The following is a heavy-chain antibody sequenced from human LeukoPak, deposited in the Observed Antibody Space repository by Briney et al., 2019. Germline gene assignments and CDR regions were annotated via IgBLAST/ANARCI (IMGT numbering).Heavy chain of an antibody. V-gene: IGHV3-48*03. CDR2: ISSSGSTI. CDR1: GFTFSSYE. J-gene: IGHJ3*02. CDR3: ARESGYRGDAFDI. Sequence: GGSLGLSCAASGFTFSSYEMNWVRQAPGKGLEWVSYISSSGSTIYYADPVKGRFTISRDNANNSLYLRMNSLRAEDTAVYYCARESGYRGDAFDIWGQGTMVTVSS. D-gene: IGHD5-18*01.